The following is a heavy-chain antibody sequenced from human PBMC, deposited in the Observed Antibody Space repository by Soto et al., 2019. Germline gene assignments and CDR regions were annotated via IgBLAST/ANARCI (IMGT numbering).Heavy chain of an antibody. CDR3: ARDRTYYDFWSGSQSPHYYYYGMDV. J-gene: IGHJ6*02. V-gene: IGHV4-59*01. CDR2: IYYSGST. Sequence: SETLSLTCTVSCGSISSYYWSWIRQPPGKGLEWIGYIYYSGSTNYNPSLKSRVTISVDTSKNQFSLKLSSVTAADTAVYYCARDRTYYDFWSGSQSPHYYYYGMDVWGQGTTVTVSS. CDR1: CGSISSYY. D-gene: IGHD3-3*01.